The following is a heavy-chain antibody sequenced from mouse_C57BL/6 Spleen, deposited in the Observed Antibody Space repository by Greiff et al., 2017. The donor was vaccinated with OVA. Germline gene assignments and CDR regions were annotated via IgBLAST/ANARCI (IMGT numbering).Heavy chain of an antibody. Sequence: EVHLVESGGGLVQPGGSMKLSCVASGFTFSNYWMNWVRQSPEKGLEWVAQIRLKSDNYATHYAESVKGRFTISRDDSKSSVYLQMNNLRAEDTGIYYCAVNWDYAYWGQGTLVTVSA. CDR3: AVNWDYAY. CDR2: IRLKSDNYAT. V-gene: IGHV6-3*01. D-gene: IGHD4-1*01. J-gene: IGHJ3*01. CDR1: GFTFSNYW.